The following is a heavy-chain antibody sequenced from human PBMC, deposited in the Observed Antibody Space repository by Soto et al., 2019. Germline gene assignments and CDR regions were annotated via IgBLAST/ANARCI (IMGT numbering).Heavy chain of an antibody. V-gene: IGHV1-3*01. CDR2: INAGNGNT. CDR3: ARDIIVVVPDPPYYYMDV. Sequence: GASVKVSCKASGYTFTSYAMHWVRQAPGQRLEWMGWINAGNGNTKYSQKFQGRVTITRDTSASTAYMELSSLRSEDTAVYYCARDIIVVVPDPPYYYMDVWGKGTTVTVSS. CDR1: GYTFTSYA. D-gene: IGHD2-2*01. J-gene: IGHJ6*03.